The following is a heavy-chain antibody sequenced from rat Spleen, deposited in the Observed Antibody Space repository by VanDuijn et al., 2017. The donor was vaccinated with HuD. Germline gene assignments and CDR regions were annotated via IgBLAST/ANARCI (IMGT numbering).Heavy chain of an antibody. J-gene: IGHJ3*01. CDR3: TSDVLDY. CDR1: GFTFSNYD. Sequence: EVQLVESGGGLVQPGRSLKFSCAASGFTFSNYDMAWVRQAPTKGLEWVASISTGGGNTYYRDSVKGRFTISRDNSYNTQYLQMDILRSEDTATYYCTSDVLDYWGQGTLVTVSS. V-gene: IGHV5S23*01. CDR2: ISTGGGNT.